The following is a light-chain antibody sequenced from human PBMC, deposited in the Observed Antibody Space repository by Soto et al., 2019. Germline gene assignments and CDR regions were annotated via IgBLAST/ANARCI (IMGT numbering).Light chain of an antibody. Sequence: EIVLTQSPATLSLSPGDRATLSCRASQSVSKFLAWYQQKPGKAPRLLIYDASNRAPGIPARFSGSGSGTDFTLTISSREPEDFAVYYCQQRSNWPPLTFGGGTKVEIK. CDR3: QQRSNWPPLT. V-gene: IGKV3-11*01. CDR2: DAS. J-gene: IGKJ4*01. CDR1: QSVSKF.